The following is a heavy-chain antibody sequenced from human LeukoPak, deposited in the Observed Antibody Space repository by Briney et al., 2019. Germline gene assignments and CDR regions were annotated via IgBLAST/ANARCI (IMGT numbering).Heavy chain of an antibody. V-gene: IGHV3-23*01. CDR2: ISGSGDIT. D-gene: IGHD3-10*01. J-gene: IGHJ4*02. Sequence: GGSPRLSCAASGFTSSRYTISWVRQAPGEGLEWVSAISGSGDITYFADTVKGRFTLSRDNSKSTLYLQMNSLRDEDTAIYYCAKYGSGTYYNGLHWGQGTLVTVS. CDR1: GFTSSRYT. CDR3: AKYGSGTYYNGLH.